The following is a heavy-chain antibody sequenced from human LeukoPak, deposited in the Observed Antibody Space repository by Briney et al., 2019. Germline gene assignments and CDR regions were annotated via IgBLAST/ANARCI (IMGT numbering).Heavy chain of an antibody. Sequence: GGSLRLSCAASGFTFSSYWMHWVRQAPGKGLVWVSRINSDGSSTSYADSVKGRFTISRDNAKNSLYLQMNSLRAEDTAVYYCARGSSGWPYNWFDPWGQGTLVTVSS. J-gene: IGHJ5*02. CDR2: INSDGSST. D-gene: IGHD6-19*01. V-gene: IGHV3-74*01. CDR3: ARGSSGWPYNWFDP. CDR1: GFTFSSYW.